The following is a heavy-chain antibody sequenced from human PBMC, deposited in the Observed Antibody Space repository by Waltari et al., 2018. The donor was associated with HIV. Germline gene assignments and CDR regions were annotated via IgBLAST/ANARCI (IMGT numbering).Heavy chain of an antibody. V-gene: IGHV3-73*01. D-gene: IGHD3-16*02. J-gene: IGHJ5*02. CDR1: GFTFSASA. Sequence: QLVESGGGVVHPGGSLTPSCTASGFTFSASALHRVRQGPGKGRAWVGRIRKRVNDYAATFSASASGRFIISTDESKDKAGPQMTSLTADHTALNYCTSREGVRLADSSLFVSWGQGTRASVSS. CDR3: TSREGVRLADSSLFVS. CDR2: IRKRVNDYAA.